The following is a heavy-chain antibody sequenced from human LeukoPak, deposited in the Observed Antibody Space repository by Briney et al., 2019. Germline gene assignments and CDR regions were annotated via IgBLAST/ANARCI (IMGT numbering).Heavy chain of an antibody. Sequence: GGSLRLSCAASGFTFSSYGMHWVRQAPGKGLEWVAVIWYDGSNKYYADSVKGRFTISRDNSKNTLYLQMNSLRAEDTAVYYCARAYGDYFSSLYYYYGMDVWGQGTTVTVSS. CDR1: GFTFSSYG. CDR2: IWYDGSNK. V-gene: IGHV3-33*01. D-gene: IGHD4-17*01. CDR3: ARAYGDYFSSLYYYYGMDV. J-gene: IGHJ6*02.